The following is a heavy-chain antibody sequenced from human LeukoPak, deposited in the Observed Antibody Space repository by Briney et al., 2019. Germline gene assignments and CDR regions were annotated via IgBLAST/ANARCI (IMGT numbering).Heavy chain of an antibody. D-gene: IGHD6-19*01. CDR1: GYTFTGYY. J-gene: IGHJ2*01. CDR3: ARGPGSDWNFEF. CDR2: VNPKSGDT. Sequence: GASVKVSCKASGYTFTGYYMHWVRQAPGQGLEWMGRVNPKSGDTKYAQKFQDRVSMTRDTSITTAYLELNSLKSDDTAIYYCARGPGSDWNFEFWGRGTLITVSS. V-gene: IGHV1-2*06.